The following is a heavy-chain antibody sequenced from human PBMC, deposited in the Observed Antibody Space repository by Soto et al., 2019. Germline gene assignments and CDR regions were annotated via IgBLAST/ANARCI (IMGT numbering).Heavy chain of an antibody. CDR2: IKQDGRVT. CDR1: GFTFSDYW. D-gene: IGHD1-26*01. V-gene: IGHV3-74*01. Sequence: EVQLVESGGGLVQPGGSLTLSCAASGFTFSDYWMHWVRQAPGKGVVWVSRIKQDGRVTNYVDAVKGRFSISRDNARDTLYLQMNSLRPEDTALYYCFRVRQGAWYFDLWGRGTLCTVSS. CDR3: FRVRQGAWYFDL. J-gene: IGHJ2*01.